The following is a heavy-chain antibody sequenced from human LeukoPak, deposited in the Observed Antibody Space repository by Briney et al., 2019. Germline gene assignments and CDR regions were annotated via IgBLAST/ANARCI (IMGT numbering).Heavy chain of an antibody. CDR1: GGSFSGYY. J-gene: IGHJ4*02. D-gene: IGHD1-26*01. CDR2: INHSGST. V-gene: IGHV4-34*01. CDR3: VGNSGTLPVGGY. Sequence: SETLSLTCAVYGGSFSGYYWSWIRQPPGKGLEWIGEINHSGSTNYNPSLKSRVTISVDTSKNQFSLKLSSVTAADTAVYYCVGNSGTLPVGGYWGQGTLVTVSS.